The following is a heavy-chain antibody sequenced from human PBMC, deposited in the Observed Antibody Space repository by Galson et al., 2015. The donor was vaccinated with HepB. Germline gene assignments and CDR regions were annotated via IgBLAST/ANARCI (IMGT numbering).Heavy chain of an antibody. J-gene: IGHJ3*02. D-gene: IGHD2-2*02. CDR1: GFTFSSYA. V-gene: IGHV3-23*01. CDR2: ISGSGGST. CDR3: AKDLGGYCSSTSCYTLGAFDI. Sequence: SLRLSCAASGFTFSSYAMSWVRQAPGKGLEWVSAISGSGGSTYYADSVKGRFTISRDNSKNTLYLQMNSLRAEDTAVYYCAKDLGGYCSSTSCYTLGAFDIWGQGTMVTVSS.